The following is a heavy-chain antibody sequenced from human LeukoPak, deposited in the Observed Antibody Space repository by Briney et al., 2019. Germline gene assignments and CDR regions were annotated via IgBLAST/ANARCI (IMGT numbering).Heavy chain of an antibody. J-gene: IGHJ4*02. CDR3: AKRWSGYLGDY. CDR1: GFTFSSYG. CDR2: ISYDGSNK. Sequence: GGALRLSCAASGFTFSSYGMHWVRQAPGKGLEWVAVISYDGSNKYYADSVKGRFTISRDNSKNTLYLQMNSLRVEDTAVYYCAKRWSGYLGDYWGQGTLVTVSS. D-gene: IGHD3-3*01. V-gene: IGHV3-30*18.